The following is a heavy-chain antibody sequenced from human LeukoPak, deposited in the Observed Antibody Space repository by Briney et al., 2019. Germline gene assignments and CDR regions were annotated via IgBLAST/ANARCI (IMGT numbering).Heavy chain of an antibody. CDR3: ARALTTVTPFWY. CDR2: INHSGST. V-gene: IGHV4-34*01. D-gene: IGHD4-17*01. Sequence: SETLSLTCAVYGGSFSGYYWSWIRQPPGKGLEWIGEINHSGSTNYNPTLKSRVTISVDTSKNQFSLKLSSVTAADTAVYYCARALTTVTPFWYWGQGTLVTVSS. CDR1: GGSFSGYY. J-gene: IGHJ4*02.